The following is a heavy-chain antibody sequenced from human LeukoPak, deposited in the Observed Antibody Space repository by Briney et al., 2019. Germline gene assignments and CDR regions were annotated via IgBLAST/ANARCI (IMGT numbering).Heavy chain of an antibody. J-gene: IGHJ4*02. D-gene: IGHD5-12*01. Sequence: GGSLRPSCTASGFTFGDYAMSWFRQAPGKGLEWVGFIRSKAYGGTTDYAAPVKGRFTISRDDSKNTLYLQMNSLKTEDTAVYYCTASGYDFDYWGQGTLVTVSS. V-gene: IGHV3-49*03. CDR3: TASGYDFDY. CDR2: IRSKAYGGTT. CDR1: GFTFGDYA.